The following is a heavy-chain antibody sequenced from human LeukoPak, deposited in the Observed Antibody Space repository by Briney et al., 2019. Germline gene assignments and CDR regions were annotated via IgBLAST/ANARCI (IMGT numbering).Heavy chain of an antibody. Sequence: GGSLRLFCAASGFTFSSYTIHWVRQAPGKGLEGVAVLTLDGSNEYYADSVKGRFTISRDNSKNTMYLQMNSLRAEDTAVYYCARRAETYTASPLDYWGQATLVTVSP. CDR3: ARRAETYTASPLDY. D-gene: IGHD2-2*02. CDR2: LTLDGSNE. J-gene: IGHJ4*02. V-gene: IGHV3-30-3*01. CDR1: GFTFSSYT.